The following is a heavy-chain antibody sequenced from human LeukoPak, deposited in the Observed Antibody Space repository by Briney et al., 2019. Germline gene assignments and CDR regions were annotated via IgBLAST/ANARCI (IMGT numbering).Heavy chain of an antibody. Sequence: PGGSLRLSCAASGFTFSSYGMHWVRQAPGKGLEWVAFIRYDGSNKYYADSVKGRFTISRDNSKNTLYLQMNSLRAEDAAVYYCARASVPGYYYYMDVWGKGTTVTVSS. CDR2: IRYDGSNK. D-gene: IGHD7-27*01. J-gene: IGHJ6*03. CDR3: ARASVPGYYYYMDV. CDR1: GFTFSSYG. V-gene: IGHV3-30*02.